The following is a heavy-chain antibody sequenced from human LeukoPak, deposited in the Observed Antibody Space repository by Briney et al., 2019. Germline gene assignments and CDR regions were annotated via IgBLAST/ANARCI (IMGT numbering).Heavy chain of an antibody. CDR1: GFTFSSYA. D-gene: IGHD3-10*01. CDR3: ARGFPSPDKRPC. Sequence: PGGSLRLSCAASGFTFSSYAMHWVRQAPGKGLEVVSAISSNGSSTYYANSVKGRFTISRDNSKNTLYLQVGSLRAEDMAVYYCARGFPSPDKRPCWGQGTLVTVSS. V-gene: IGHV3-64*01. J-gene: IGHJ4*02. CDR2: ISSNGSST.